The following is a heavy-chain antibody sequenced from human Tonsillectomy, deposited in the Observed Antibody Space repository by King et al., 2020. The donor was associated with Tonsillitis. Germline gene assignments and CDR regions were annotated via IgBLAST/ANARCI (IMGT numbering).Heavy chain of an antibody. CDR1: GFTFSSYA. J-gene: IGHJ4*02. CDR3: ATWRDWNDRGGGAALDH. Sequence: VQLVESGGGLVQPGGSLRLSCAASGFTFSSYAMTWVRQAPGKGLEWVSGISGGGSSTYCADSVKGRCTISRDNSKNTLYLQMNSLRAEDTAVYYCATWRDWNDRGGGAALDHWGQGTLVTVSS. D-gene: IGHD1-1*01. V-gene: IGHV3-23*04. CDR2: ISGGGSST.